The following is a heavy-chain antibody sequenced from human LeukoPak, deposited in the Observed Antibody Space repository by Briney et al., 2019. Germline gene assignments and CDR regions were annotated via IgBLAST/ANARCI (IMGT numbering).Heavy chain of an antibody. J-gene: IGHJ2*01. Sequence: GGSLRLSCAASGFTFSDHYMAWVRQAPGKGLEWVGRTRNKANSYTTEYAASVKGRFTISRDDSKNSLYLQMNSLKTEDTAVYYCARPIAVAGTEYFDLWGRGTLVTVSS. CDR2: TRNKANSYTT. CDR1: GFTFSDHY. V-gene: IGHV3-72*01. D-gene: IGHD6-19*01. CDR3: ARPIAVAGTEYFDL.